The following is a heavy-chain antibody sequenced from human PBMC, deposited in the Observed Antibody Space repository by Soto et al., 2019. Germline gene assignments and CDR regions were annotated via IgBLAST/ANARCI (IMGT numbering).Heavy chain of an antibody. CDR1: GGTFSSYA. J-gene: IGHJ4*02. CDR2: IIPIFGTS. V-gene: IGHV1-69*13. CDR3: ARDSGVDTAFDDY. Sequence: SVKVSCKASGGTFSSYAISWVLQAPGQGLEWMGWIIPIFGTSNYAQKFQGRVTITADESTSTAYMELSSLRSEDTAVYYCARDSGVDTAFDDYWGQGTLVTVSS. D-gene: IGHD5-18*01.